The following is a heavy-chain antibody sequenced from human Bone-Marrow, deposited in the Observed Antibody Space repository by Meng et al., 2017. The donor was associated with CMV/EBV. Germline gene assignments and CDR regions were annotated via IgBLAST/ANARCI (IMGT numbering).Heavy chain of an antibody. Sequence: GGSLRLSCAASGFTFSSYWMSWVRQAPGKGLEWVAVISYDGRHQYYADSVKGRFTISRDNSKSTLYVQMRSLRTEDTAVYYCARDRLNSSSWETDWFDPWGQGTLVTVSS. V-gene: IGHV3-30*03. CDR3: ARDRLNSSSWETDWFDP. CDR1: GFTFSSYW. D-gene: IGHD6-13*01. J-gene: IGHJ5*02. CDR2: ISYDGRHQ.